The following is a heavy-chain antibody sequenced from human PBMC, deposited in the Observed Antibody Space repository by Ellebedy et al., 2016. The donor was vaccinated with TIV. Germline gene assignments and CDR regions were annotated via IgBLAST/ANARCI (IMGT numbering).Heavy chain of an antibody. CDR2: MSPSNGGS. V-gene: IGHV1-8*01. D-gene: IGHD6-13*01. CDR1: GYTFTSYD. CDR3: ARGIAAGVDY. J-gene: IGHJ4*02. Sequence: AASVKVSCKASGYTFTSYDINWVRQATGQGPEWMGWMSPSNGGSGYSQKFQGRVTMTRDISVSPAYMELSNLTPDDTAVYYCARGIAAGVDYWGQGTLVTVSS.